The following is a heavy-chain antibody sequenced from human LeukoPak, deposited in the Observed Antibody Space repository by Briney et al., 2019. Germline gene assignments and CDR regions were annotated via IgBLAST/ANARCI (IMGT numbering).Heavy chain of an antibody. CDR1: GGSISSYY. J-gene: IGHJ4*02. Sequence: PSETLSLTCTVSGGSISSYYWTWLRQPAGKGLEWLRRIHPSGTTNHNPSLKSRVIMSLDMSNNQFSLKVRSVTAADTAVYYCARETEVPGGRSWDFWGQGTLVTVSS. V-gene: IGHV4-4*07. CDR2: IHPSGTT. D-gene: IGHD6-19*01. CDR3: ARETEVPGGRSWDF.